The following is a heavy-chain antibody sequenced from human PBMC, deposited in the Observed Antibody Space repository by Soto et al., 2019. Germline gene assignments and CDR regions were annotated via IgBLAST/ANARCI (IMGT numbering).Heavy chain of an antibody. J-gene: IGHJ3*02. Sequence: PSETLSLTCTVSGGSINSYYWSWIRQPPGKGLEWIGYIYYSGSTNYNPSLKSRATISVDTSKNQFTLKLSSVTAADTAVYYCARRYSSAFDIWGQGTMVTVSS. D-gene: IGHD6-13*01. CDR3: ARRYSSAFDI. CDR1: GGSINSYY. CDR2: IYYSGST. V-gene: IGHV4-59*01.